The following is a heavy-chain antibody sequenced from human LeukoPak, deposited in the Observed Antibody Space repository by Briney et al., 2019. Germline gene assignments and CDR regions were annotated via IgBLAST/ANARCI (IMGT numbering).Heavy chain of an antibody. CDR1: GFTFSSYA. Sequence: PGGSLRLSCAASGFTFSSYAMHWVRQAPGKGLEWVAVISYDGSNKYYADSVKGRFTISRDNSKNTLYLQMNSLRAEDTAVYYCAREEGGIAGGAFDIWGQGTMVTVSS. V-gene: IGHV3-30-3*01. D-gene: IGHD6-13*01. CDR3: AREEGGIAGGAFDI. CDR2: ISYDGSNK. J-gene: IGHJ3*02.